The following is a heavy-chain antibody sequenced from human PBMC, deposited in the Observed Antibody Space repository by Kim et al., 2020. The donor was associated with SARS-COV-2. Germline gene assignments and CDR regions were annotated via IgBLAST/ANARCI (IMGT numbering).Heavy chain of an antibody. CDR3: ARGYYYDSSGYYGPFDY. J-gene: IGHJ4*01. CDR1: GGSISSYY. Sequence: SETLSLTCTVSGGSISSYYWSWIRQPPGKGLEWIGYIYYSGSTNYNPSLKSRVTISVDTSKNQFSLKLSSVTAADTAVYYCARGYYYDSSGYYGPFDYWG. V-gene: IGHV4-59*01. CDR2: IYYSGST. D-gene: IGHD3-22*01.